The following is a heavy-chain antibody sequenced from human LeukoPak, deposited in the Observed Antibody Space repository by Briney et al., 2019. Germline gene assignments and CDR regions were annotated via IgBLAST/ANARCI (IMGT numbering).Heavy chain of an antibody. J-gene: IGHJ3*02. Sequence: PSETLSLTCTVSGGSISSGGYYWSWIRQHPGKGLEWIGEIYHSGSTNYNPSLKSRVTISVDKSKNQFSLKLSSVTAADTAVYYCARRFGTTTVAYDAFDIWGQGTMVTVSS. V-gene: IGHV4-31*09. CDR1: GGSISSGGYY. CDR3: ARRFGTTTVAYDAFDI. D-gene: IGHD4-23*01. CDR2: IYHSGST.